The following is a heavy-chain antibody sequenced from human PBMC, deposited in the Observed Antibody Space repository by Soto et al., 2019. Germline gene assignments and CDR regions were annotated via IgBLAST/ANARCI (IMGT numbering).Heavy chain of an antibody. Sequence: GGSLRLSCAASGFTFSSYAMHWVRQAPGKGLEWVSSISSSSSYIYYADSVKGRFTISRDNAKNSLYLQMNSLRAEDTAVYHCARDRIAAAAHYGMDVWGQGTTVTVSS. J-gene: IGHJ6*02. V-gene: IGHV3-21*01. CDR1: GFTFSSYA. CDR2: ISSSSSYI. D-gene: IGHD6-13*01. CDR3: ARDRIAAAAHYGMDV.